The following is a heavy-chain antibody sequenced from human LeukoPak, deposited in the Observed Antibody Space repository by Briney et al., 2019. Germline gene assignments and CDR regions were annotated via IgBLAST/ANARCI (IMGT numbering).Heavy chain of an antibody. CDR1: GYTLTRYY. CDR2: INPSGGST. D-gene: IGHD7-27*01. V-gene: IGHV1-46*01. CDR3: ARDWGDY. J-gene: IGHJ4*02. Sequence: ASVKVSCKASGYTLTRYYIHWVRQTPGQGLEWMGIINPSGGSTSYAQKFQGRVTMTRDTSTSTVYMELSSLKSEDTAVYYCARDWGDYWGQGTLVTVSS.